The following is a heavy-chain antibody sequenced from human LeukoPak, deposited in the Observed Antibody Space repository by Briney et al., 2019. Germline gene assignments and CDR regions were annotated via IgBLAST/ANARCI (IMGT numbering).Heavy chain of an antibody. J-gene: IGHJ3*02. V-gene: IGHV4-59*01. CDR3: ARKVRNAFDI. Sequence: SETLSLTCTVSGGSISSYYWSWVQQPPGKGLEWIGYIYYSGGTNYNPSLKSRVTISVDTSKNQFSLKLSSVTAADTAVYYCARKVRNAFDIWGQGTMVTVSS. CDR2: IYYSGGT. D-gene: IGHD4/OR15-4a*01. CDR1: GGSISSYY.